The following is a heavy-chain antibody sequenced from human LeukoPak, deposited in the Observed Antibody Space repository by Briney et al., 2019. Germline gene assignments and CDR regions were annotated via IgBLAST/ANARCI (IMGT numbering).Heavy chain of an antibody. CDR3: ARRGAVAGTIDY. Sequence: PGGSLRLSCAASGFTFSTYWMHWVRQAPGKGLVWVSRINGDGKTTNYADSVKGRFTISRDNAKNTLYLQMSSLRAEDTAVYYCARRGAVAGTIDYWGQGTLVTISS. J-gene: IGHJ4*02. CDR2: INGDGKTT. D-gene: IGHD6-19*01. CDR1: GFTFSTYW. V-gene: IGHV3-74*01.